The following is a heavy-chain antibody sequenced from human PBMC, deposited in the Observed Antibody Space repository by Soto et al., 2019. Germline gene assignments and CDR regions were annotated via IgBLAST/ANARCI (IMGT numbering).Heavy chain of an antibody. CDR1: GFTLNYYA. J-gene: IGHJ5*02. Sequence: EVQLLESGGGLVQPGGSLRLSCAASGFTLNYYAINWVRQAPGKGLEWVSAITSTGDTYYVDSVKGRFTISRDNSKNTLYLQRNSLRAEDTAVNYFARGLAAFTTRWLGHWGQGTMVTVSS. V-gene: IGHV3-23*01. D-gene: IGHD2-15*01. CDR2: ITSTGDT. CDR3: ARGLAAFTTRWLGH.